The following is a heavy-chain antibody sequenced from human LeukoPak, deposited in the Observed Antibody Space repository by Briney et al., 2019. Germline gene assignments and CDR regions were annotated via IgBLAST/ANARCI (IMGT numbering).Heavy chain of an antibody. D-gene: IGHD3-3*01. J-gene: IGHJ4*02. V-gene: IGHV1-46*01. CDR2: INPNGGST. Sequence: ASVKVSCKASGYTFSSYYMHWVRQAPGQGLEWMGIINPNGGSTSHAQKFQGRVTLTRDTSTSTVHMELSSLRSEDTAVYYCASQYYDFCSGYYASNYGFDYWGQGTLVTVSS. CDR1: GYTFSSYY. CDR3: ASQYYDFCSGYYASNYGFDY.